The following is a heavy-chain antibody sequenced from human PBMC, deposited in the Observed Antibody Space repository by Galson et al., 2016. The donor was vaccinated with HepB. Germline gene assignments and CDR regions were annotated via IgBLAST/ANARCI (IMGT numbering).Heavy chain of an antibody. J-gene: IGHJ4*02. CDR3: ARGRAYYDSTTYWGDY. CDR2: ISDDGNSK. CDR1: GFTFTDYP. Sequence: SLRLSCAASGFTFTDYPMHWVRQAPGKGLEWVAVISDDGNSKYYADSVRGRFTISRDNSKNTVFLQMNSLRAVDVAVYYCARGRAYYDSTTYWGDYWGQGTLVTVSS. V-gene: IGHV3-30-3*01. D-gene: IGHD3-22*01.